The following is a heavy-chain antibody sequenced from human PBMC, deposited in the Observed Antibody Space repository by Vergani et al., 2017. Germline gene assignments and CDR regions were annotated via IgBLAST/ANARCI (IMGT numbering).Heavy chain of an antibody. CDR1: GFTFIMHA. J-gene: IGHJ4*02. Sequence: EVQLLESGGDLVQPGGSLRLSCAASGFTFIMHAMSWVRQAPGKGLEWVSTLSASDRRTHYAASVKGRFIISRDNSKNTLHLQMNSLRADDTAVYYCTKGSRGYTGYFFDYWGQGTLATVSS. CDR2: LSASDRRT. CDR3: TKGSRGYTGYFFDY. V-gene: IGHV3-23*01. D-gene: IGHD5-12*01.